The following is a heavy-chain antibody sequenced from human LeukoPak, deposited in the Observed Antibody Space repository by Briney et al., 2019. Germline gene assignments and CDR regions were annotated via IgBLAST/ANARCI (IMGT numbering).Heavy chain of an antibody. Sequence: GGSLRLSCAASGFTFSSYWMHWVRQAPGXGLVWVSHINSDGSNTNYADYVKGRFTISRDNAKNTLYLQLNSLRAEDTAVYYCAREVGHYYGMDVWGQGTTVTVSS. CDR2: INSDGSNT. CDR1: GFTFSSYW. J-gene: IGHJ6*02. D-gene: IGHD2-15*01. V-gene: IGHV3-74*01. CDR3: AREVGHYYGMDV.